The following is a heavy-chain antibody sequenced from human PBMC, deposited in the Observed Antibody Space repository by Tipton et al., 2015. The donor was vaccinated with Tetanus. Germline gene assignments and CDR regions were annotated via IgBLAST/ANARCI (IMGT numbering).Heavy chain of an antibody. CDR1: GFTFSSYG. J-gene: IGHJ6*02. CDR2: ISYDGSNK. Sequence: SLRLSCAASGFTFSSYGMHWVRQAPGKGLEWVAVISYDGSNKYYADSVKGRFTISRDNSKNTLYLQMNSLRAEDTAVYYCAKEVPNSSWFLGRSTYYYGMDVWDQGTTVTVSS. CDR3: AKEVPNSSWFLGRSTYYYGMDV. D-gene: IGHD6-19*01. V-gene: IGHV3-30*18.